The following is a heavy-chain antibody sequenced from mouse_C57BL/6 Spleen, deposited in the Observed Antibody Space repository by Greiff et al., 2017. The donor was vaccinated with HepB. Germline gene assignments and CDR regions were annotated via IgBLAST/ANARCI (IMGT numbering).Heavy chain of an antibody. D-gene: IGHD3-1*01. J-gene: IGHJ4*01. V-gene: IGHV5-9-1*02. CDR2: ISSGGDYI. CDR1: GFTFSSYA. CDR3: TRGGASYAMDY. Sequence: EVKLQESGEGLVKPGGSLKLSCAASGFTFSSYAMSWVRQTPEKRLEWVAYISSGGDYIYYADTVKGRFTISRDNARNTLYLQMSSLKSEDTAMYYCTRGGASYAMDYWGQGTSVTVSS.